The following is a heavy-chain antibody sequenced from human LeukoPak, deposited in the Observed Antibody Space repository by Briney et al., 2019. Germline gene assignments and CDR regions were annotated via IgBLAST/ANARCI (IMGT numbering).Heavy chain of an antibody. CDR1: GFTFSSYA. CDR3: AKDPPYGRIAVEYYFDY. CDR2: ISGSGGST. D-gene: IGHD6-19*01. V-gene: IGHV3-23*01. J-gene: IGHJ4*02. Sequence: HTGGSLRLSCAASGFTFSSYAMSWVRQAPGKGLEWVSAISGSGGSTYYADSVKGRFTISRDNSKNTLYLQMNSLRAEDTAVYYCAKDPPYGRIAVEYYFDYWGQGTLVTVSS.